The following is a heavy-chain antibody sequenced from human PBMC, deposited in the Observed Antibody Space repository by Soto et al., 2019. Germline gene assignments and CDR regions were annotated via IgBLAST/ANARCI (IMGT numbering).Heavy chain of an antibody. J-gene: IGHJ5*02. CDR2: ISAYNGNT. D-gene: IGHD2-15*01. V-gene: IGHV1-18*01. Sequence: EASVKVSCKASGYPFTTYAIHWVRQAPGQGLEWMGWISAYNGNTNYAQKLQGRVTMTTDTSTSTAYMELRSLRSDDTAVYYCARDHRIGWFDPWGQGTLVTVSS. CDR3: ARDHRIGWFDP. CDR1: GYPFTTYA.